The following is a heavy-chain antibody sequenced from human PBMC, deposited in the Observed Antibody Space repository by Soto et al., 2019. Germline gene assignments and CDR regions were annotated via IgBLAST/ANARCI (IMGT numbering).Heavy chain of an antibody. CDR1: GYTFTSYA. CDR3: ARDYDILTGYFDP. CDR2: INAGNGNT. Sequence: QVQLVQSGAEVKKPGASVKVSCKASGYTFTSYAMHWVRQAPGQSLEWMGWINAGNGNTKYSQKFQGRVTITRDTSASTAYMELSSLRSEDTAVYYCARDYDILTGYFDPWGQGTLVTVSS. V-gene: IGHV1-3*01. D-gene: IGHD3-9*01. J-gene: IGHJ5*02.